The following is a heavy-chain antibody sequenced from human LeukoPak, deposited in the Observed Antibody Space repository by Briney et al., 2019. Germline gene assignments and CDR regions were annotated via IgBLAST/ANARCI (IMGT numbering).Heavy chain of an antibody. Sequence: SVKVSCKASGGTFSSYAISWVRQAPGQGLEWMGGITPIFGTANYAQKFQGRVTITADESTSTAYMELSSLRSEDTAVYYCARDIIGAARQGNWFDPWGQGTLVTVSS. V-gene: IGHV1-69*01. CDR2: ITPIFGTA. D-gene: IGHD6-13*01. CDR3: ARDIIGAARQGNWFDP. CDR1: GGTFSSYA. J-gene: IGHJ5*02.